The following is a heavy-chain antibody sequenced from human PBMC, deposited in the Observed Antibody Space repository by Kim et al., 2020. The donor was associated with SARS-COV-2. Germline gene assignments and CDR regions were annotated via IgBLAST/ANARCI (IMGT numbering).Heavy chain of an antibody. V-gene: IGHV3-30-3*01. Sequence: GGSLRLSCAASGFSFSRYSMQWVRQAPGKGLAWVAGIVYDGYGGSSESYAKSGLSISTDTRDNSKNTEYLQMNGLGAAVKSVDYCARGREMATVKYYMDV. D-gene: IGHD4-4*01. CDR2: IVYDGYGGSSE. J-gene: IGHJ6*03. CDR3: ARGREMATVKYYMDV. CDR1: GFSFSRYS.